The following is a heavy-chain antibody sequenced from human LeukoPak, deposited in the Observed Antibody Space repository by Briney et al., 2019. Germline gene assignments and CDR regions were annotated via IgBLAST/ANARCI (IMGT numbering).Heavy chain of an antibody. Sequence: GASVKVSCKASGYTFTGYYMHWVRQAPGQGLEWMGRINPNSGGTNYAQKFQGRVTVTRDTSISTAYMELSRLRSDDTAVYYCAISIAARRYNFDYWGQGTLVTVSS. CDR2: INPNSGGT. J-gene: IGHJ4*02. CDR1: GYTFTGYY. V-gene: IGHV1-2*06. CDR3: AISIAARRYNFDY. D-gene: IGHD6-6*01.